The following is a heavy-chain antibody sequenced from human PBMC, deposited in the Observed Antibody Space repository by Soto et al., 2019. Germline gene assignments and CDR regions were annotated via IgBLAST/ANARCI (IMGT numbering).Heavy chain of an antibody. Sequence: SETLSLTCTVSGGSISSYYWSWIRQPPGKGLEWIGYIYYSGSTNYNPSLKSRVTISVDTSKNQFSLKLSSVTAADTAVYYCARVPNDDILNGFYYWGQGTLVTVSS. CDR3: ARVPNDDILNGFYY. D-gene: IGHD3-9*01. J-gene: IGHJ4*02. CDR2: IYYSGST. V-gene: IGHV4-59*08. CDR1: GGSISSYY.